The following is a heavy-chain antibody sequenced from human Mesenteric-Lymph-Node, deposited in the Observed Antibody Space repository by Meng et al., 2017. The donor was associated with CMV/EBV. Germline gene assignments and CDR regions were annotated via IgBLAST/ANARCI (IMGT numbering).Heavy chain of an antibody. V-gene: IGHV4-39*01. CDR1: GGSISSSSYY. Sequence: SETLSLTCTVSGGSISSSSYYWGWIRQPPGKGLEWIGSIYYSGSTYYNPSLKSRVTMAVDTSKNKFSLKLSSVTAADTAVYYCAVITGTTFDYWGQGTLVTVSS. CDR2: IYYSGST. D-gene: IGHD1-7*01. J-gene: IGHJ4*02. CDR3: AVITGTTFDY.